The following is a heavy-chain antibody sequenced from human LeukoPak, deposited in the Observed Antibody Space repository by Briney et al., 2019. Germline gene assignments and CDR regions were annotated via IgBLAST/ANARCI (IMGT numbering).Heavy chain of an antibody. Sequence: GGSLRLSCAASGFTFSSNWMSWVRQAPGKGLEWVANIKQDGSEKYYVDSVKGRFTISRDNAKNSLYLQMNSLRAEDTAVYYCTVTTDYWGQGTLVTVSS. V-gene: IGHV3-7*02. CDR1: GFTFSSNW. J-gene: IGHJ4*02. CDR2: IKQDGSEK. D-gene: IGHD4-17*01. CDR3: TVTTDY.